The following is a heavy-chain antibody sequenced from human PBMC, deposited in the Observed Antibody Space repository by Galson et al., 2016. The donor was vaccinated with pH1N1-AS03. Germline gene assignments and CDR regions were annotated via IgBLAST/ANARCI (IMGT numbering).Heavy chain of an antibody. CDR1: GFSLSTSGLC. V-gene: IGHV2-70*01. D-gene: IGHD4-17*01. CDR2: IDWDGDN. J-gene: IGHJ5*02. Sequence: PALVKPTQTLTLTCTFSGFSLSTSGLCVSWIRQPPGKALEWLALIDWDGDNYYSTSLKTRLTISKDTSKNQVVLTMTNMDPVDTATYYCARMNYGDYAGWFDPWGQGTLVTVSS. CDR3: ARMNYGDYAGWFDP.